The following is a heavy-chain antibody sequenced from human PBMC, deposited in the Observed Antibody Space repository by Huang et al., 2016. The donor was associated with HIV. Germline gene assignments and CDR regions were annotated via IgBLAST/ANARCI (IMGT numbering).Heavy chain of an antibody. V-gene: IGHV4-39*01. CDR3: ARHFSYYDSSGYTPWDAFDI. J-gene: IGHJ3*02. CDR1: GGSITSSSYD. D-gene: IGHD3-22*01. CDR2: IYYSGST. Sequence: QLQLQGSGPGLVKPSETLSLTCTVSGGSITSSSYDWGWIRQPPGRGLGWVGSIYYSGSTDYNPSLKSRVTVSVDTSKNQFSMKLSSVTAADTAVYYCARHFSYYDSSGYTPWDAFDIWGQGTMVTVSS.